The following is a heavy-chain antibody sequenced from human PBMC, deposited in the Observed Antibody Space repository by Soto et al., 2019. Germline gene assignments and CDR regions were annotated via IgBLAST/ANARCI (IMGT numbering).Heavy chain of an antibody. V-gene: IGHV4-59*01. J-gene: IGHJ4*02. Sequence: QVQLPESGPGLVKPSETLSLTCTGSGGSISTYYWSWIRQPPGKGLEWIGSIYYRGSTNYTPSLKSRVTLSPDTAPNQFSRTLSAVTAADTALYYYARAQGVRYYFDSWGQGTLVTVSS. D-gene: IGHD4-17*01. CDR1: GGSISTYY. CDR3: ARAQGVRYYFDS. CDR2: IYYRGST.